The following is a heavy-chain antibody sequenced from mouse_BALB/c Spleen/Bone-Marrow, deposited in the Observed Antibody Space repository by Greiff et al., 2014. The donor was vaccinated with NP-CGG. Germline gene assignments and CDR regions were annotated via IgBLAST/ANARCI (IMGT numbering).Heavy chain of an antibody. CDR3: ARDYNGYFDF. V-gene: IGHV7-3*02. J-gene: IGHJ2*01. D-gene: IGHD6-1*01. Sequence: GFIRNKPSGYTTEYNPSVKGRFSISRDNSQGIFYXXXXXLRAEDSAIYYCARDYNGYFDFWGQGTTLTVSX. CDR2: IRNKPSGYTT.